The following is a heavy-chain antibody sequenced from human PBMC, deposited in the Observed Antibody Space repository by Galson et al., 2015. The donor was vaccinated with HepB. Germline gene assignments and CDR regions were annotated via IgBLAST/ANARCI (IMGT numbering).Heavy chain of an antibody. CDR1: GYTFTGYY. D-gene: IGHD3-9*01. J-gene: IGHJ3*02. CDR2: INPNSGGT. CDR3: ARSSGIRDFDWLSGAFDI. Sequence: SVKVSCKASGYTFTGYYVHWVRQAPGQGLECMGWINPNSGGTNYAQKFQGRVTMTRDTSLSTAYMELSRLRTDDTAVYFCARSSGIRDFDWLSGAFDIWGQGTMVTVSS. V-gene: IGHV1-2*02.